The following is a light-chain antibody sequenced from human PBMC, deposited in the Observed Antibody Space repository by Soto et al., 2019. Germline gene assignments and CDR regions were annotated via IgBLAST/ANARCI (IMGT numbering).Light chain of an antibody. J-gene: IGLJ2*01. CDR3: AAWDDSLNGHVV. Sequence: QLVLTQPPSASGTPGPRGTISCSGSSSNIGSNTVNWYQQLPGTAPKLLIYSNNQRPSGVPDRFSGSKSGTSASLAISGLQSEDEADYYCAAWDDSLNGHVVFGGGTKLTVL. CDR1: SSNIGSNT. CDR2: SNN. V-gene: IGLV1-44*01.